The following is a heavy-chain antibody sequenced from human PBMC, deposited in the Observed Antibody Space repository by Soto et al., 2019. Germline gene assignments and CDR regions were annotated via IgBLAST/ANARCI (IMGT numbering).Heavy chain of an antibody. J-gene: IGHJ4*02. CDR3: ARRGSGTYSIDY. D-gene: IGHD1-26*01. CDR2: IWSDGSNK. V-gene: IGHV3-33*01. Sequence: QVQLVESGGGVVQPGRSLRLSCAVSGFTFSNYGMHWVRQAPGKGLEWVAVIWSDGSNKYYADSVKGRFTISRDNSKNTLYLQMNRLRAEDTAVYYCARRGSGTYSIDYWGQGTLVTVSS. CDR1: GFTFSNYG.